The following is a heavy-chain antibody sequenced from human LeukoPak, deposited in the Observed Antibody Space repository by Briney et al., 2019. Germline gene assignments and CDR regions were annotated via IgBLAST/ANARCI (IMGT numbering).Heavy chain of an antibody. CDR3: AKDLPHYHGSGSYYNVDPFDY. D-gene: IGHD3-10*01. CDR1: GFTFSSYA. CDR2: ISGSGGST. V-gene: IGHV3-23*01. J-gene: IGHJ4*02. Sequence: GGSLRLSCAASGFTFSSYAMSWVRQAPGKGLEWVSAISGSGGSTYYADSVKGRFTISRDNSKNTLYLQMNSLRAEDTAVYYCAKDLPHYHGSGSYYNVDPFDYWGQGTLVTVSS.